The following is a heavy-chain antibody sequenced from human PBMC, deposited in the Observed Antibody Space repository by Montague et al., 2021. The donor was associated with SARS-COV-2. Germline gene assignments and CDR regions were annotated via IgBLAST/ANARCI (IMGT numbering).Heavy chain of an antibody. J-gene: IGHJ6*02. CDR1: GFTFSTYA. D-gene: IGHD2-15*01. CDR3: AKDLFCSGGDCYFYGMDL. Sequence: SLRLSCAASGFTFSTYAMSWVRRAPGKGLEWVSAISGSGAKTYYADSVKGRFTISRDNSKNTVSLQMNSLRVEDTAVYYCAKDLFCSGGDCYFYGMDLWGQGTTVTVSS. CDR2: ISGSGAKT. V-gene: IGHV3-23*01.